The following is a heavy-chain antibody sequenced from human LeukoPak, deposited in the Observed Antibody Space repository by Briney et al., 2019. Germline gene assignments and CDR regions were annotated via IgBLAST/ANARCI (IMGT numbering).Heavy chain of an antibody. V-gene: IGHV3-7*01. CDR3: ARDRNYGDYDV. CDR2: IKQDGSEK. D-gene: IGHD4-17*01. J-gene: IGHJ4*02. Sequence: GGSLRLSYAASGFTFSSYWMSWVRQAPGKGLEWVANIKQDGSEKYYVDSVKGRFTISRDNAKNSLYLQMNSLRAEDTAVYYCARDRNYGDYDVWGQGTLVTVSS. CDR1: GFTFSSYW.